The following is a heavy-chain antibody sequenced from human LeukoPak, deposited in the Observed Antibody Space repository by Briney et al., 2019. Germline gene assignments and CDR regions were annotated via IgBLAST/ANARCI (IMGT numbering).Heavy chain of an antibody. V-gene: IGHV3-48*01. J-gene: IGHJ6*03. D-gene: IGHD3-10*01. CDR3: ARGLGELDPTHYYYYYMDV. CDR1: GFTFSSYS. Sequence: PAGTLRLSCAASGFTFSSYSMNWVRQAPGEGLEWVSYISSLSGTIYYADSVKGRFTISRDNAKNSVYLQMDSLRAEDTAVYYCARGLGELDPTHYYYYYMDVWGKGTTVTISS. CDR2: ISSLSGTI.